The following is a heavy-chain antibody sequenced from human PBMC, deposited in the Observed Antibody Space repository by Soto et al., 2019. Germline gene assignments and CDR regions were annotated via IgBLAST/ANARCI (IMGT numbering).Heavy chain of an antibody. CDR1: GFTFSSYA. J-gene: IGHJ1*01. CDR3: ANDVHYDTVTGSEYFHH. CDR2: ICGSARST. D-gene: IGHD3-9*01. V-gene: IGHV3-23*01. Sequence: EVQLLESGGGLVQPGGSLRLSCAASGFTFSSYAMSWVRRAPGKGLEWVSAICGSARSTKYADSVKGRFTISRDNSKNTLFLQMSSLRAEDTAVYYCANDVHYDTVTGSEYFHHWAQGTLVTVSS.